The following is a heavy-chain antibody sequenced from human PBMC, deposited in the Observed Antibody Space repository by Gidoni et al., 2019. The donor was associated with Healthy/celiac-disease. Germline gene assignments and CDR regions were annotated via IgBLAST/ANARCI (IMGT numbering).Heavy chain of an antibody. J-gene: IGHJ6*02. D-gene: IGHD3-10*01. CDR3: ARDRSFGPYYDGMDV. Sequence: VLLVQSWAEVKTPGSSVTFSCKSSGTTFSRYAISWVRQAPGQGLEWMGRIIPIFGTANYAQKYQGRVTITAEKSTSTAYMELSSLRSEDTAVYYCARDRSFGPYYDGMDVWGQGTTVTVSS. V-gene: IGHV1-69*06. CDR1: GTTFSRYA. CDR2: IIPIFGTA.